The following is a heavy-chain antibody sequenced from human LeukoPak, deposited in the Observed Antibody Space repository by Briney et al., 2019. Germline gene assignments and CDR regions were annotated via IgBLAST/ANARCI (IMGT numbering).Heavy chain of an antibody. CDR1: GFTFSSYA. CDR2: ISGSGGST. CDR3: ARGGTNRIAVAGDNWFDP. Sequence: PGGSLRLSCAASGFTFSSYAMSWVRQAPGKGLEWVSVISGSGGSTYYADSVKGRFTISRDNSKSTLYIQMNSLRADDTAVYYCARGGTNRIAVAGDNWFDPWGQGTLVTVSS. J-gene: IGHJ5*02. V-gene: IGHV3-23*01. D-gene: IGHD6-19*01.